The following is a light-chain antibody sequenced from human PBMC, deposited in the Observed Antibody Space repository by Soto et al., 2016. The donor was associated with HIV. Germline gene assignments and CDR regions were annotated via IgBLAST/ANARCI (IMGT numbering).Light chain of an antibody. CDR1: QSLINSDGFNS. V-gene: IGKV2-28*01. Sequence: SISCRCSQSLINSDGFNSLDWYLQKPGQSPQLLIYLGSHRASGVPDRFSGSGTGTDFTLKISRVEAEDVGVYYCMQTLQTQYTFGQGTRLEIK. J-gene: IGKJ2*01. CDR3: MQTLQTQYT. CDR2: LGS.